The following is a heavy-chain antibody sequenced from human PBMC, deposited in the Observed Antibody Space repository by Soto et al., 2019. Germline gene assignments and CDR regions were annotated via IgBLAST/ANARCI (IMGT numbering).Heavy chain of an antibody. CDR2: INPNGGGT. CDR1: GYKFHDYY. CDR3: ARDRRPYNPSFYYYYAMDV. D-gene: IGHD1-1*01. J-gene: IGHJ6*02. Sequence: ASVNVSCKTSGYKFHDYYIFWVGQAARRGLEWAGWINPNGGGTTYSQKFRGRAIVTRDTSISTAYMELTSLKSDDTAIYYCARDRRPYNPSFYYYYAMDVWGQGTTVTVYS. V-gene: IGHV1-2*02.